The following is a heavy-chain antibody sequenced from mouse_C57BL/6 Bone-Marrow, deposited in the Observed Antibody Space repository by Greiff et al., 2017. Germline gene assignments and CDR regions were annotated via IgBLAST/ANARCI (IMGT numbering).Heavy chain of an antibody. CDR3: ARVGYDYDLHFDY. J-gene: IGHJ2*01. D-gene: IGHD2-4*01. Sequence: VQLKQPGAELVKPGASVKLSCKASGYTFTSYWMHWVKQRPGQGLEWIGMIHPNSGSTNYNEKFKSKATLTVDKSSSTAYMQLSSLTSEDSAVYYCARVGYDYDLHFDYWGQGTTLTVSS. V-gene: IGHV1-64*01. CDR2: IHPNSGST. CDR1: GYTFTSYW.